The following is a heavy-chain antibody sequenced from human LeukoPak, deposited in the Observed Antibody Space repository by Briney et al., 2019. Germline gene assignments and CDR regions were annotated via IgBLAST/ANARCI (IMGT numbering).Heavy chain of an antibody. CDR1: GFTFSSYW. V-gene: IGHV3-74*01. J-gene: IGHJ6*03. Sequence: GGSLRLSCAASGFTFSSYWMHWVRQAPGKGLVWVSRINTDGSSTSYADSVKGRFTISRDNAKNTLYLQMNSLRAEDTAVYYCARVRNYFLYYYYYYMDVWGKGTTVTVSS. CDR2: INTDGSST. D-gene: IGHD1-7*01. CDR3: ARVRNYFLYYYYYYMDV.